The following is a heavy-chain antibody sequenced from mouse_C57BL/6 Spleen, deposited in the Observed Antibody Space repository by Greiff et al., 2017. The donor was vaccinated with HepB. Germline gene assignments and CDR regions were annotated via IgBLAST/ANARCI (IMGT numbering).Heavy chain of an antibody. V-gene: IGHV5-9-1*02. CDR1: GFTFSSYA. Sequence: EVKLVESGEGLVKPGGSLKLSCAASGFTFSSYAMYWVRQTPEKRLEWVAYISSGGDYIDYADTVKGRFTISRDNARNTLYLQMSSLKSEDTAMYYCTRGPLSRYYFDYWGQGTTLTVSS. D-gene: IGHD6-5*01. J-gene: IGHJ2*01. CDR3: TRGPLSRYYFDY. CDR2: ISSGGDYI.